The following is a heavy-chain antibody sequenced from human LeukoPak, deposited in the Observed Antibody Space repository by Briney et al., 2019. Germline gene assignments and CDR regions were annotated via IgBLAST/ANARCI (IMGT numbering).Heavy chain of an antibody. V-gene: IGHV3-23*01. CDR1: GFTFSSSS. CDR2: ILGSGVTT. CDR3: AKDRVTASWYFDL. Sequence: GGSLRLSCAASGFTFSSSSLSWVRQAPGKGLEWVSGILGSGVTTYYADSVKGRFTISRDNSKNTLYLQMNSLRAEDTAVYYSAKDRVTASWYFDLWGRGTLVTVSS. J-gene: IGHJ2*01. D-gene: IGHD2-21*02.